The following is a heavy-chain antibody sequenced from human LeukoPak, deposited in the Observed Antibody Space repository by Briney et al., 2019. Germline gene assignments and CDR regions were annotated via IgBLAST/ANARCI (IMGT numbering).Heavy chain of an antibody. D-gene: IGHD6-6*01. J-gene: IGHJ4*02. CDR3: ARDKGTSYLSSFDY. CDR1: GYIFTSFY. Sequence: ASVKVSCKASGYIFTSFYMHWVRQAPGQGLEWMGIINPSGGSTNYAQEFQGRVTMTRDTSTSTVYMELSSLRAADTAVYYCARDKGTSYLSSFDYWGQGTLVTVSS. V-gene: IGHV1-46*01. CDR2: INPSGGST.